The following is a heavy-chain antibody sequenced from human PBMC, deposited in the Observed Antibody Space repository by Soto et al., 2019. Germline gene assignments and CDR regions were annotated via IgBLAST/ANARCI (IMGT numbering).Heavy chain of an antibody. Sequence: QVQLVQSGAEVRKPGASVKVSCEASGYTFTTYAMHWVRQAPGQRLECMGWISAGTGNTKYSQKFQDRVTITRDTSASTVYLELSSLRSEDTAMYYCARGDRYGSGIIHYWGQGTLVTVSS. D-gene: IGHD3-10*01. J-gene: IGHJ4*02. V-gene: IGHV1-3*01. CDR2: ISAGTGNT. CDR3: ARGDRYGSGIIHY. CDR1: GYTFTTYA.